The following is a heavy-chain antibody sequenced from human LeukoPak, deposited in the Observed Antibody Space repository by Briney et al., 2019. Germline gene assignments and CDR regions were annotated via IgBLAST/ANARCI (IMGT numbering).Heavy chain of an antibody. D-gene: IGHD5-24*01. J-gene: IGHJ5*02. Sequence: GGSLRLSCAASGFTLSSYSMNWVRQAPGKGLEWVSSISSSSSYIYYADSVKGRFTISRDNAKNSLYLQMNSLRAEDTAVYYCASNSVFLDSPWGQGTLVTVSS. CDR1: GFTLSSYS. V-gene: IGHV3-21*01. CDR2: ISSSSSYI. CDR3: ASNSVFLDSP.